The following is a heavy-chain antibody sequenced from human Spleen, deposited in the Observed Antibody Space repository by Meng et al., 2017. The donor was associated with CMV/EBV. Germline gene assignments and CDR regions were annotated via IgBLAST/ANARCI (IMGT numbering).Heavy chain of an antibody. CDR1: GYSISSDYY. J-gene: IGHJ5*02. V-gene: IGHV4-38-2*01. CDR2: VSHSGST. CDR3: ARGRMVRGGDNWFDP. D-gene: IGHD3-10*01. Sequence: GSLRLSCAVSGYSISSDYYWGWVRQSPGKGLEWIGTVSHSGSTYYNPSLKTRVTILVESSKNRFSLDVTSVTAADTAVYFCARGRMVRGGDNWFDPWGQGTLVTVSS.